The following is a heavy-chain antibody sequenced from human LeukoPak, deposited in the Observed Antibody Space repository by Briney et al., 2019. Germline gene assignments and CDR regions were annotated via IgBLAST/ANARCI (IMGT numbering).Heavy chain of an antibody. J-gene: IGHJ4*02. CDR1: GFTFDDYA. V-gene: IGHV3-23*01. D-gene: IGHD3-9*01. CDR3: AKVSRSYYDILTGPFDY. Sequence: PGGSLRLSCAASGFTFDDYAMHWVRQAPGKGLEWVARIRGDENEIDYADSVKGRFTISRDNSKNTLYLQMNSLRAEDTAVYYCAKVSRSYYDILTGPFDYWGQGTLVTVSS. CDR2: IRGDENEI.